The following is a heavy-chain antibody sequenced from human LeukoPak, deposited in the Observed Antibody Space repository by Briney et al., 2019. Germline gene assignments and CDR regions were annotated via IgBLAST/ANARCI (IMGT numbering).Heavy chain of an antibody. J-gene: IGHJ4*02. Sequence: WETLSLTCTVSGGSISSYYWSWIRQPPGKGLEWIGYIYYSGSTNYNPSLTSRVTISVDTSKNQFSLKLSSVTAADTAVYYCARLRIPARYCSSTSCYELDYWGPGTLVSASS. CDR2: IYYSGST. CDR3: ARLRIPARYCSSTSCYELDY. D-gene: IGHD2-2*01. V-gene: IGHV4-59*08. CDR1: GGSISSYY.